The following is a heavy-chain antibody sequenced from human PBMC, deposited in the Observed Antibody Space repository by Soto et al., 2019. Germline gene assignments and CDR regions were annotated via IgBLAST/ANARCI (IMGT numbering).Heavy chain of an antibody. J-gene: IGHJ5*02. V-gene: IGHV4-31*03. CDR2: IYYSGST. CDR3: ATYDSSDYYSGSPIGWFDP. D-gene: IGHD3-22*01. CDR1: GGSISSGGYY. Sequence: QVQLQESGPGLVKPSQTLSLTCTVSGGSISSGGYYWSWIRQHPGKGLEWIGYIYYSGSTYYNPSLKSRVTISVDTSKNQFALKLSSVTAADTAVYYCATYDSSDYYSGSPIGWFDPWGQGTLVTVSS.